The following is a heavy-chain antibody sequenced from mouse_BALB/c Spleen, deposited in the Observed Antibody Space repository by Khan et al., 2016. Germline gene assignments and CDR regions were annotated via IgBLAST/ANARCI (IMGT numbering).Heavy chain of an antibody. CDR3: TRLAYYYDREGFAY. CDR2: VSTGGGYT. CDR1: GFTFSTYG. J-gene: IGHJ3*01. Sequence: EVELVESEGDLVKPGGSPKLSCAASGFTFSTYGMSWVRQTPDKRLEWVATVSTGGGYTYYPDSVKGRFTISRDNAKNTLYLQMSGLKSEDTAMFYCTRLAYYYDREGFAYWGQGTLVTVSA. D-gene: IGHD1-1*01. V-gene: IGHV5-6*01.